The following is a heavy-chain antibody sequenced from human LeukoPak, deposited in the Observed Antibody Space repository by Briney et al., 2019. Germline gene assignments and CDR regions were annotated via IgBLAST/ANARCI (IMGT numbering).Heavy chain of an antibody. CDR1: GGSITTYS. D-gene: IGHD2/OR15-2a*01. CDR2: FYSSGST. J-gene: IGHJ5*02. V-gene: IGHV4-4*07. CDR3: ASDFSSKNWFDT. Sequence: PSETLSLTCTVFGGSITTYSWSWIRQPAGRGLEWIGRFYSSGSTDYNPSLKSRVTMSVDTSKNQVSLKLSSVTAADTAIYYCASDFSSKNWFDTWGQGTLVTVSS.